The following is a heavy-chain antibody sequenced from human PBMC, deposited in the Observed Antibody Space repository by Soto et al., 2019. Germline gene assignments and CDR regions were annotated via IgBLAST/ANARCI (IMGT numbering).Heavy chain of an antibody. CDR2: ISTYSGDT. V-gene: IGHV1-18*01. J-gene: IGHJ5*02. CDR1: GYTFFTYD. D-gene: IGHD5-12*01. Sequence: ASVKVSCKASGYTFFTYDISWVRQAPGQGLERMGWISTYSGDTKYAQKFQGRVTMTTDTSTTTAYLELRSLRSDDTSVYYCARHHGPTTSENWFDPWGQGTMVTVYS. CDR3: ARHHGPTTSENWFDP.